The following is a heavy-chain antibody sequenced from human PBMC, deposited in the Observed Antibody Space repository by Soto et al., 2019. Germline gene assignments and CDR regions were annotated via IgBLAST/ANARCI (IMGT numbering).Heavy chain of an antibody. CDR1: GYSFTSYW. Sequence: GESLKVSCKGSGYSFTSYWISWLRQMPGKVLEWMGKIDPSDSDTNDIPSFQGPGTITAEKYVNTAYLGWRSLKASDTALYYCARHEVANLVNPWAQGSLVTVSS. D-gene: IGHD2-8*02. CDR3: ARHEVANLVNP. V-gene: IGHV5-10-1*01. CDR2: IDPSDSDT. J-gene: IGHJ5*02.